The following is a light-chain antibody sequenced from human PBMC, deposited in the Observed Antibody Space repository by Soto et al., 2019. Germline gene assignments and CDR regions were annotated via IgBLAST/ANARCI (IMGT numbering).Light chain of an antibody. V-gene: IGKV1-16*01. J-gene: IGKJ5*01. CDR3: QQYASYPMT. Sequence: DIQMTQSPSSLSASVGDRVTITCRASQDISNFLAWFQQKPGKAPKFLVYAASSLQSGVPSRFSGSGSGTEFTLTINSLQPEDFATYSCQQYASYPMTFGQGTRLEIK. CDR2: AAS. CDR1: QDISNF.